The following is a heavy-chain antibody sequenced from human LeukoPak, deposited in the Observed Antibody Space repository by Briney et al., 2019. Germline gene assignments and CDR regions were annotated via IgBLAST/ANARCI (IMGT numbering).Heavy chain of an antibody. Sequence: PSETLSLTCAVYGGSFSGYYWSWIRQPPGKGLEWIGEINHSGSTSYNPSLKSRVTISVDTSKNQFSLKLSSVTAADTAVYYCARKLGGSGSYSWGQGTLVTVSS. CDR1: GGSFSGYY. V-gene: IGHV4-34*01. J-gene: IGHJ4*02. CDR2: INHSGST. D-gene: IGHD3-10*01. CDR3: ARKLGGSGSYS.